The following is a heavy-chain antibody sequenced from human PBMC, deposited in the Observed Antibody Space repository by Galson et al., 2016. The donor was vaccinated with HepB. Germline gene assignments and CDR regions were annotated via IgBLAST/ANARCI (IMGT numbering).Heavy chain of an antibody. CDR3: AKDLGNWNDGPYYYGMDV. V-gene: IGHV3-30*18. Sequence: SLRLSCAASGFTFISYGMHWVRQAPGKGLEWVAVMSYDGSHEYYVDSVKGRFTISRDNSKNTLYLQMNSLRTEDTAVYYCAKDLGNWNDGPYYYGMDVWGQGTTVTVSS. CDR1: GFTFISYG. D-gene: IGHD1-1*01. CDR2: MSYDGSHE. J-gene: IGHJ6*02.